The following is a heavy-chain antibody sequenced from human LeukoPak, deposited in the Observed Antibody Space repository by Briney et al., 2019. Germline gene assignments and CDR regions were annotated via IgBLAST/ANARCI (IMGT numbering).Heavy chain of an antibody. D-gene: IGHD3-22*01. CDR2: IYPGDSDT. Sequence: ESLQISCKGSGYSFTSYWIGWVRQMPGKGLEWMGIIYPGDSDTRYSPSFQGQVTISADKSISTAYLQWSSLKASDTAMYYCARPTYYYDSSGYYTHRVIDYWGQGTLVIVSS. CDR1: GYSFTSYW. J-gene: IGHJ4*02. CDR3: ARPTYYYDSSGYYTHRVIDY. V-gene: IGHV5-51*01.